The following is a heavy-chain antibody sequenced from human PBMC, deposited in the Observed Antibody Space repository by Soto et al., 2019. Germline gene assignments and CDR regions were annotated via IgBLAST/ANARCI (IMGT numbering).Heavy chain of an antibody. D-gene: IGHD3-22*01. CDR1: GYTFTSYG. J-gene: IGHJ4*02. CDR3: ARAPLGYYDSSGYLDY. V-gene: IGHV1-18*04. Sequence: ASVKVSCKASGYTFTSYGISWVLQAPGQGLEWMGWISAYNGNTNYAQKLQGRVTMTTDTSTSTAYMELRSLRSDDTAVYYCARAPLGYYDSSGYLDYWGEGTLVTVSS. CDR2: ISAYNGNT.